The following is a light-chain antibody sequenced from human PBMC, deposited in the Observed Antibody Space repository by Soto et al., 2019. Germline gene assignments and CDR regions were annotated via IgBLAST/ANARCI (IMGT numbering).Light chain of an antibody. CDR3: QKYDSAPLT. V-gene: IGKV1-27*01. CDR2: GAS. CDR1: QGFSNS. Sequence: DIQMTQSPSSLTASIGDRFTISCRASQGFSNSLAWYQQKPGKVPTLLIYGASILQSGVQSRFSGSGSGTEFTLTISCLQPEDVATYFCQKYDSAPLTFGGGTKVEIK. J-gene: IGKJ4*01.